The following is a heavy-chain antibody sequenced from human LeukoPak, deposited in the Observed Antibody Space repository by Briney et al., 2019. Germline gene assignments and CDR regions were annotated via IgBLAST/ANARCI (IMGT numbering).Heavy chain of an antibody. Sequence: GGSLRLSCAASGFTFSSYWMHWVRQAPGKGLMWVSRINSDGSKTTYADSVRGRFTISRDNAKSTLYLQMNSLRAEDTAVYYCARVRDDYTYFDCWGQGTLVTVSS. V-gene: IGHV3-74*01. J-gene: IGHJ4*02. CDR2: INSDGSKT. D-gene: IGHD4-11*01. CDR1: GFTFSSYW. CDR3: ARVRDDYTYFDC.